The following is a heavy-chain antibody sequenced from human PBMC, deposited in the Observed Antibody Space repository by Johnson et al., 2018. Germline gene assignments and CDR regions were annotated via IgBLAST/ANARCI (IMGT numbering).Heavy chain of an antibody. J-gene: IGHJ3*02. CDR3: AKDHVSGGWTDDAFDI. V-gene: IGHV3-30*18. CDR2: IWYDGSNK. CDR1: GFTFSSYG. Sequence: QVQLVQSGGGVVQPGRSLRLSCAASGFTFSSYGMHWVRQAPGKGLEWVAVIWYDGSNKYYADSVKGRFTISRDNSKNTLYLQMNSLRAEDTAVYYCAKDHVSGGWTDDAFDIWGQGTMVTVSS. D-gene: IGHD6-19*01.